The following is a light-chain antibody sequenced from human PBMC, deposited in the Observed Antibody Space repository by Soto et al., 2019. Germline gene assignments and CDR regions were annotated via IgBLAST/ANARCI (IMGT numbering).Light chain of an antibody. CDR3: QQYDNLPSFT. J-gene: IGKJ3*01. CDR1: QDISNH. CDR2: DAS. V-gene: IGKV1-33*01. Sequence: DIQMTQSPSSLSASVGDRVTITCQASQDISNHLNWYQQKPGKVPKLLIYDASSLETGVPSSFSGSGSATDFTFTITSLRPEDIATYSCQQYDNLPSFTFGPGTKVDIK.